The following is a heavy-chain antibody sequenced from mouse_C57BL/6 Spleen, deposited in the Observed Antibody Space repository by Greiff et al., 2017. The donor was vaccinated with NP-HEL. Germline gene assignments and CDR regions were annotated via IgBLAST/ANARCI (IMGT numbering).Heavy chain of an antibody. Sequence: QVQLQQSGAELVKPGASVKISCKASGYAFSSYWMNWVKQRPGKGLEWIGQIYPGDGDTTYNGKFKGKATLTADKSSSTAYMQLSSLTSEDSAVYFCARSPYDYYAMDYWGQGTSVTVSS. V-gene: IGHV1-80*01. J-gene: IGHJ4*01. CDR3: ARSPYDYYAMDY. CDR2: IYPGDGDT. CDR1: GYAFSSYW.